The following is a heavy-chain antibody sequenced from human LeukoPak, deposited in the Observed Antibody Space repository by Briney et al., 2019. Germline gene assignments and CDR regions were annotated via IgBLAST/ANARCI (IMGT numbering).Heavy chain of an antibody. D-gene: IGHD1-26*01. V-gene: IGHV4-30-2*01. CDR2: IYHSGST. Sequence: SQTLSLTCTVSGGSISSGGYYWSWIRQPPGKGLEWIGYIYHSGSTYYNPSLKSRVTISVDRSKNQFSLKLSSVTAADTAVYYCARGIVGAKGDFDYWGQGTLVTVSS. J-gene: IGHJ4*02. CDR3: ARGIVGAKGDFDY. CDR1: GGSISSGGYY.